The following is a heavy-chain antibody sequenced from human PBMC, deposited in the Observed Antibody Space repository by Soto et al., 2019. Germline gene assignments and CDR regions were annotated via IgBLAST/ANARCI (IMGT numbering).Heavy chain of an antibody. CDR2: ISYDGRNE. Sequence: GGSLRLSCSASTVTFCTYAMHWVRQAPGKGLEWVAVISYDGRNEYYVDSVKGRFTISRDNSNNTLYLQMNRLRVDDTAVYYCASGYCNGGSCYSFFQWGQGT. J-gene: IGHJ4*02. CDR1: TVTFCTYA. V-gene: IGHV3-30*04. CDR3: ASGYCNGGSCYSFFQ. D-gene: IGHD2-15*01.